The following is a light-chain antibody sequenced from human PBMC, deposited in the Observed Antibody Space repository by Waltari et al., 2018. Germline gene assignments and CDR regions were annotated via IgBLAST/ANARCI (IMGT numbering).Light chain of an antibody. V-gene: IGKV3-20*01. CDR2: RAS. J-gene: IGKJ1*01. Sequence: DIVLTKSPGTASLSPGERVTISCRASQSVGSSSLAWYQQKPGQAPRLVIYRASRRATGIPDRFSGSGSGTDFSLTISRLEPEDFAVYYCQQHGTLPATFGQGTKVEIK. CDR3: QQHGTLPAT. CDR1: QSVGSSS.